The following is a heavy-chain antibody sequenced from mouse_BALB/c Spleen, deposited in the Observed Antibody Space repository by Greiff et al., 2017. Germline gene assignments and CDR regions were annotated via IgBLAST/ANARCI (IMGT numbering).Heavy chain of an antibody. D-gene: IGHD2-3*01. V-gene: IGHV3-2*02. CDR2: ISYSGST. Sequence: EVQLQESGPGLVKPSQSLSLTCTVTGYSITSDYAWNWIRQFPGNKLEWMGYISYSGSTCYNPSLKSRISITRDTSKNQFFLQLNSVTTEDTATYYCARWLLRRYFDVWGAGTTVTVSS. CDR1: GYSITSDYA. CDR3: ARWLLRRYFDV. J-gene: IGHJ1*01.